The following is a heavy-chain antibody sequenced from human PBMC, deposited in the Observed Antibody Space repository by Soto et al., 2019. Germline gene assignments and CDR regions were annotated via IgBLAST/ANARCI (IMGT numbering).Heavy chain of an antibody. V-gene: IGHV4-30-4*01. CDR1: GGSISSGDYY. J-gene: IGHJ6*02. Sequence: SETLSLTCTVSGGSISSGDYYWSWIRQPPGKGLEWIGYFYYSGSTYYNPSLKSRVTISVDTCTNQFSLKLSSVTAADTSVYDSGRDSCSGRSFYLNYYGMDVWGQGTTVTVSS. D-gene: IGHD2-15*01. CDR3: GRDSCSGRSFYLNYYGMDV. CDR2: FYYSGST.